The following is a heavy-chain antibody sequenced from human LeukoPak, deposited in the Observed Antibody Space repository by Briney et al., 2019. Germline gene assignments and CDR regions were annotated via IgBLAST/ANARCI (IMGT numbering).Heavy chain of an antibody. Sequence: GGSLRLSCAASGFTFSSYAMSWVRQAPGKGLEWVSDISGSGGRTHYADSVKGRFTISRDNAKNSLYLQMNSLRAEDTAVYYCARKYNNHFDYWGQGTLVTVSS. CDR1: GFTFSSYA. CDR3: ARKYNNHFDY. D-gene: IGHD1-14*01. CDR2: ISGSGGRT. J-gene: IGHJ4*02. V-gene: IGHV3-23*01.